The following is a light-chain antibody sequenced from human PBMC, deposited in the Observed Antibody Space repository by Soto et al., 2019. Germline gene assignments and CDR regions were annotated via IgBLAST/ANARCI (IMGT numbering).Light chain of an antibody. CDR3: QQSYR. CDR1: QSISSY. J-gene: IGKJ1*01. Sequence: DIQMTRSPSSLSGSAGERVTITCRASQSISSYLNWYQKKPGKAPKLLIYAASSLQSGVPSRFSGSGSGTDFTLTISSQQPEDFATYYCQQSYRFGQGTKVDIK. V-gene: IGKV1-39*01. CDR2: AAS.